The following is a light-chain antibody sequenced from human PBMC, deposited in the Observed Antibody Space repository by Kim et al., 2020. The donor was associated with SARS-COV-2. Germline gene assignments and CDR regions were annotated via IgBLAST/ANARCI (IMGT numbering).Light chain of an antibody. Sequence: DIQMTQSPSSLSAPVGDRVTITCRASQSISNYLNWYQQRPGKAPKLLIYAASSLQSGVPSRFSGSGSGTDFTLTISSLQPEDFATYYCQQSYNTPPWTFGQGTKVEIK. CDR1: QSISNY. CDR3: QQSYNTPPWT. J-gene: IGKJ1*01. CDR2: AAS. V-gene: IGKV1-39*01.